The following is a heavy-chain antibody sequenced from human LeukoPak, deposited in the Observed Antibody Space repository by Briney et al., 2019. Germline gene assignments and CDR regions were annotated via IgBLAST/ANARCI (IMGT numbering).Heavy chain of an antibody. V-gene: IGHV3-21*01. Sequence: GGSLRLSCAASGFTFSSYTVNWVRQAPGKGLEWVSSISSSSSYIYYADSVKGRFTISRDNAKNSLYLQMNSLRAEDTAVYYCAELGITMIGGVWGKGTTVTISS. CDR3: AELGITMIGGV. CDR1: GFTFSSYT. J-gene: IGHJ6*04. CDR2: ISSSSSYI. D-gene: IGHD3-10*02.